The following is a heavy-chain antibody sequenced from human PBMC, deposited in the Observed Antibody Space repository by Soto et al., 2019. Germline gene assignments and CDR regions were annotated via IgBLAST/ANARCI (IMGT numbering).Heavy chain of an antibody. CDR1: GYIFTSYY. V-gene: IGHV1-46*03. CDR2: INPFDGSR. D-gene: IGHD3-10*01. J-gene: IGHJ4*02. Sequence: ASVKVSCKASGYIFTSYYIHWVRQAPGQGLEWMGWINPFDGSRMFAQSFQGRVTMTRDTSTSTVYMEVSSLRSEDTAVYYCSRVDPGETSPFDHWGKGTLVPVSS. CDR3: SRVDPGETSPFDH.